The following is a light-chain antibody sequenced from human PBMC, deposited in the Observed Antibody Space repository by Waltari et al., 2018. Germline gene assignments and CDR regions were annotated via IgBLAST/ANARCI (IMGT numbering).Light chain of an antibody. J-gene: IGLJ2*01. V-gene: IGLV2-8*01. CDR1: TSDVGAYNY. CDR3: SSHAGSKNYVV. Sequence: QSALTQPPSPSGSPGHSVTIPCTGTTSDVGAYNYASWYQQHPGKAPKLMIYEVSKRPSGVPDRFSGSKSGNTASLTVSGLQAEDEADYYCSSHAGSKNYVVFGGGTKLTVL. CDR2: EVS.